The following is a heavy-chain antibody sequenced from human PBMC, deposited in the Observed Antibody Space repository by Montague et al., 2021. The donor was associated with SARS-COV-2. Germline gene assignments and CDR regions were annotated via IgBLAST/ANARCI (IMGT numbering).Heavy chain of an antibody. V-gene: IGHV4-39*01. CDR3: ARHGKTSIAMIVVVIGYLDY. D-gene: IGHD3-22*01. CDR2: IYYSGST. Sequence: SETLSLTCTVSGGSISSSSYYWGWIRQPPGKGLEWIGSIYYSGSTYYNPSLKSRVTISVDTSKNQFSLKLSSVTAADTAVYYCARHGKTSIAMIVVVIGYLDYWGQGTLVTVSS. CDR1: GGSISSSSYY. J-gene: IGHJ4*02.